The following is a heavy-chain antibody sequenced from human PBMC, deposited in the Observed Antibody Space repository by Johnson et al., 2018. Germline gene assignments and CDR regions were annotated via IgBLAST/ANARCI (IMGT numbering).Heavy chain of an antibody. D-gene: IGHD4-23*01. CDR1: GGSISSYY. CDR2: IYYSGST. Sequence: QVQLQESGPGLVKPSETLSLTCTVSGGSISSYYWSWIRQPPGKGLEWIVYIYYSGSTNYNPSLKSRVTISLDTSKNQFSLKLSSVTAADTAVYYCARDPNGGGYYYYGMDVWGQGTTVTVSS. V-gene: IGHV4-59*01. J-gene: IGHJ6*02. CDR3: ARDPNGGGYYYYGMDV.